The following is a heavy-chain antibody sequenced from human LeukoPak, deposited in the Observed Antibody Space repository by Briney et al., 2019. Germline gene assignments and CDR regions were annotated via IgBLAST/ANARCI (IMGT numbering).Heavy chain of an antibody. J-gene: IGHJ6*03. CDR3: ASRYYDILTGSPLWDYYMDV. CDR1: GGSISSSSYY. CDR2: IYYSGST. D-gene: IGHD3-9*01. V-gene: IGHV4-39*07. Sequence: PSETLSLTCTVSGGSISSSSYYWGWIRQPPGKGLEWIGSIYYSGSTYYNPSLKSRVTIPVDTSKNQFSLKLSSVTAADTAVYYCASRYYDILTGSPLWDYYMDVWGKGTTVTVSS.